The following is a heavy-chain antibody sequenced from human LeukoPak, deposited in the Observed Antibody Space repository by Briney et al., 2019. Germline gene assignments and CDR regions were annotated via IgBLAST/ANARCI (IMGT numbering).Heavy chain of an antibody. Sequence: SETLSLTCTVSGGSISSSSYYWSWIRQPPGKGLEWIGYIYYSGSTNYNPSLKSRVTISVDTSKNQFSLKLSSVTAADTAVYYCARGVYCSSTSCYMFDYWGQGTLVTVSS. CDR1: GGSISSSSYY. D-gene: IGHD2-2*02. CDR2: IYYSGST. V-gene: IGHV4-61*01. CDR3: ARGVYCSSTSCYMFDY. J-gene: IGHJ4*02.